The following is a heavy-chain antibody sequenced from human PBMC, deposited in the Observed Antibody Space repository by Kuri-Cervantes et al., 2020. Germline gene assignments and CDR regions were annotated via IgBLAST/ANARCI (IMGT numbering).Heavy chain of an antibody. V-gene: IGHV1-69*13. D-gene: IGHD3-16*01. CDR2: IIPVVGTA. CDR1: GCTFTRYG. J-gene: IGHJ6*02. Sequence: SVKVSCKASGCTFTRYGINWVRQAPGQGLEWMGGIIPVVGTANYAQTFQDRVTITADESTSTGYMELSSLTAEDTALYDCASHGRGSRWRGWCYYGMADWGQGTMVTVSS. CDR3: ASHGRGSRWRGWCYYGMAD.